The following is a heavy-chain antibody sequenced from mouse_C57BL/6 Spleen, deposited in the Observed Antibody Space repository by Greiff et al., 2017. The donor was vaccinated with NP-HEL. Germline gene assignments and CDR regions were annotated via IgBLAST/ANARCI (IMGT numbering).Heavy chain of an antibody. Sequence: VQVVESGAELARPGASVKMSCTASGYTFTSYSMHWVKQRPGPGLEWIGYINPSSGYTKYNQKFQNKATLTADKSSSTAYMQLSSLTSEDSAVYYCARESYDYPSCAYWGQGTLVTVSA. CDR3: ARESYDYPSCAY. J-gene: IGHJ3*01. V-gene: IGHV1-4*01. CDR2: INPSSGYT. CDR1: GYTFTSYS. D-gene: IGHD2-4*01.